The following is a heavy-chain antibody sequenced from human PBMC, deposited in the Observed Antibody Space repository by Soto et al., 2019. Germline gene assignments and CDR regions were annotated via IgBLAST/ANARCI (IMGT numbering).Heavy chain of an antibody. CDR2: IYYSGST. V-gene: IGHV4-31*03. J-gene: IGHJ4*02. CDR1: GGSISSGGYY. CDR3: ARAYSSGWYDNY. Sequence: TLSLTCTVSGGSISSGGYYWSWIRQHPGKGLEWIGYIYYSGSTYYNPSLKSRVTISVETSKNQFSLKLSSVTAADTAVYYCARAYSSGWYDNYWGQGTLVTVSS. D-gene: IGHD6-19*01.